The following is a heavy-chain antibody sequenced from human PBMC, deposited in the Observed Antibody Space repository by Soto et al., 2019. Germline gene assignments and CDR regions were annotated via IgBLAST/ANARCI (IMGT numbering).Heavy chain of an antibody. Sequence: GGSLRLSCAASGFTVSSSYMSWVRQAPGKGLEWVSTIYSPGSTYYADSVKGRFTISRDNSKNTLYLQMNSLRAEDTAVYYCARGLVGATTAFDCWGQGTLVTVSS. CDR2: IYSPGST. V-gene: IGHV3-53*01. CDR3: ARGLVGATTAFDC. J-gene: IGHJ4*02. CDR1: GFTVSSSY. D-gene: IGHD1-26*01.